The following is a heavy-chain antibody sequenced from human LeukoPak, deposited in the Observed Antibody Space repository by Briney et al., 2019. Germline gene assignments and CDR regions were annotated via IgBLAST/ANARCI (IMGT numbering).Heavy chain of an antibody. D-gene: IGHD3-22*01. CDR2: FDPEDGET. V-gene: IGHV1-24*01. CDR3: ATDFRGYYDSSGYYSDY. Sequence: ASVKVSCKVSGYTLTELSMHWVRQAPGKGLEWMGGFDPEDGETIYAQRFQGRVTMTEDTSTDTAYMEPSSLRSEDTAVYYCATDFRGYYDSSGYYSDYWGQGTLVTVSS. CDR1: GYTLTELS. J-gene: IGHJ4*02.